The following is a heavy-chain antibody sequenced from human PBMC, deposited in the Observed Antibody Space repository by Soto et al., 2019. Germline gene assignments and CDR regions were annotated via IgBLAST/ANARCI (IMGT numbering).Heavy chain of an antibody. CDR1: GGSISRGDYY. Sequence: PSEALSVTCTVSGGSISRGDYYWSWIRQPPGKGLEWIGYIYYSGSTYYNPSLKSRVTISVDTSKNQFSLKLSSVTAADTAVYYCARDAPGENWGSPHLDYWGQGTLVIVSS. CDR2: IYYSGST. V-gene: IGHV4-30-4*01. J-gene: IGHJ4*02. CDR3: ARDAPGENWGSPHLDY. D-gene: IGHD7-27*01.